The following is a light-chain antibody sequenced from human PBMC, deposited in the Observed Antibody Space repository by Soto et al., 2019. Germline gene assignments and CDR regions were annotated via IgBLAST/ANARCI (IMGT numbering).Light chain of an antibody. CDR2: DAS. V-gene: IGKV1-33*01. CDR3: QQHDDLPYT. Sequence: DIQMTQSPSSLSASIGDRVTITCQASQDISDYLNWYQQTPGKAPKLLIYDASNLETGVPSRFSGSGSGTDFTFTISSLQTEDTATYYCQQHDDLPYTFGQGTKLEIK. CDR1: QDISDY. J-gene: IGKJ2*01.